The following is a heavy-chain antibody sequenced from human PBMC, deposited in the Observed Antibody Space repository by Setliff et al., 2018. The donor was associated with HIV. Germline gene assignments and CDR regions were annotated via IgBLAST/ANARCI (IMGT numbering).Heavy chain of an antibody. Sequence: PSETLSLTCTVSGDSITSGGYYWSWIRQHPGKGLEWIGFIYYTGSALYNPSLMSRVSMSVDTSKNQFSLKLNSVTAADTAVYYCARDRDYGGNRDAFDIWGQGIMVTVSS. D-gene: IGHD4-17*01. CDR1: GDSITSGGYY. J-gene: IGHJ3*02. V-gene: IGHV4-31*03. CDR3: ARDRDYGGNRDAFDI. CDR2: IYYTGSA.